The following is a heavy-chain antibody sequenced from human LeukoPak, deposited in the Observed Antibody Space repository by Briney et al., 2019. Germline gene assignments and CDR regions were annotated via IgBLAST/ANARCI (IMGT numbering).Heavy chain of an antibody. Sequence: ASVKVSCKASGYTFTSYYMHWVRQAHGQGLEWMGIINPSGGSTSYAQKFRGRVTMTRDMSTSTVYMELSSLRSEDTAVYYCARSIAAAVYMDVWGKGTTVTVSS. CDR2: INPSGGST. CDR1: GYTFTSYY. V-gene: IGHV1-46*01. D-gene: IGHD6-13*01. CDR3: ARSIAAAVYMDV. J-gene: IGHJ6*03.